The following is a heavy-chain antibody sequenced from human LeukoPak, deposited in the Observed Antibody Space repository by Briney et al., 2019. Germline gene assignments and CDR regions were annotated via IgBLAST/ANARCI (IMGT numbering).Heavy chain of an antibody. CDR1: GFTFSSYS. CDR2: ISSSSSYI. CDR3: ARDASGYDKDGGFDY. D-gene: IGHD5-12*01. V-gene: IGHV3-21*01. Sequence: SGGSLRLSCAASGFTFSSYSMNWVRQAPGKGLEWVSSISSSSSYIYYADSVKGRFTISRDNAKNSLYLQMNSLRAEDTAVYYCARDASGYDKDGGFDYWGQGTLVTVSS. J-gene: IGHJ4*02.